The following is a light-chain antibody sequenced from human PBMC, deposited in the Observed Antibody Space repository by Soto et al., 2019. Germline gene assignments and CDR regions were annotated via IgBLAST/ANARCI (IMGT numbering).Light chain of an antibody. CDR2: AAS. CDR3: QQLNNYPPWT. Sequence: DIQLTQSPYFLSASVGDRVTITCRASQGISSYLAWYQQKPGKAPKLLIYAASTLQSGVPSRFSGSGSGTEFTLTISCLQPEDFATYYFQQLNNYPPWTFGQGTKVEIK. J-gene: IGKJ1*01. V-gene: IGKV1-9*01. CDR1: QGISSY.